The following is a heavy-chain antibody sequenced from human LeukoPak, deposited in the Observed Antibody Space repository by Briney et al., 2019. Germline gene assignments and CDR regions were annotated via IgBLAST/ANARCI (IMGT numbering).Heavy chain of an antibody. V-gene: IGHV3-13*04. CDR2: ISTAGDP. Sequence: GGSLRLSCAASGFTVSNYDLHWVRQGTGKGLECVSGISTAGDPYYPGSVKGRFTISRENAKTSLYLQMNSLRDGDTAVYYCARGIRAGVWAFDIWGQGTMVTVAS. J-gene: IGHJ3*02. CDR3: ARGIRAGVWAFDI. D-gene: IGHD3-10*01. CDR1: GFTVSNYD.